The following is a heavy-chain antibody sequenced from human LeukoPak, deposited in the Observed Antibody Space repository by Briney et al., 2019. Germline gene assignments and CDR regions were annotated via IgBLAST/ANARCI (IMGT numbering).Heavy chain of an antibody. V-gene: IGHV3-30-3*01. CDR1: GFTFSSYA. CDR2: ISYDGSNK. CDR3: ARGGYSGYDYVSFDY. Sequence: KSGGSLRLSCAASGFTFSSYAMHWVRQAPGKGLEWVAVISYDGSNKYYADSVKGRFTISRDNSKNTLYLQMKSLRAEDTAVYYCARGGYSGYDYVSFDYWGQGTLVTVSS. J-gene: IGHJ4*02. D-gene: IGHD5-12*01.